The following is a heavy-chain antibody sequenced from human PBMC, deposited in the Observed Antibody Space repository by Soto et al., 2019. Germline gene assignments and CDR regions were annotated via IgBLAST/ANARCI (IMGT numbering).Heavy chain of an antibody. V-gene: IGHV3-7*03. D-gene: IGHD2-2*02. CDR1: GFTFSSFW. Sequence: PGGSLRLSCAASGFTFSSFWMSWVRQAPGKGPEWVANIEGDGSAKNYLDSVKGRFTISRDNAKNSLYLQMSSLRAEDTAVYYCVRDGCSGNRCYIYGMDVWGQGTTVTVSS. CDR2: IEGDGSAK. CDR3: VRDGCSGNRCYIYGMDV. J-gene: IGHJ6*02.